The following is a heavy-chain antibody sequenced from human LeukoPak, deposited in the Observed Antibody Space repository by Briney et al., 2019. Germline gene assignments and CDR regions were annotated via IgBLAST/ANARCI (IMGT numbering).Heavy chain of an antibody. CDR3: AKDRDYDSSGHFDY. J-gene: IGHJ4*02. CDR2: ISWNSGSI. Sequence: GGSLGLPCAASWFTFDDYSMLWVRQAPGKGLEWVSGISWNSGSIGYADSVKGRFTISRDNAKNSLYLQMNSLRAEDTALYYCAKDRDYDSSGHFDYWGQGTLVTVSS. D-gene: IGHD3-22*01. CDR1: WFTFDDYS. V-gene: IGHV3-9*01.